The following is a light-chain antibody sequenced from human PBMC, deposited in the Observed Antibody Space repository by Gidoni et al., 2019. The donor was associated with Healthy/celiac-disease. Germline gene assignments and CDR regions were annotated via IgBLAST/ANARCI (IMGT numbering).Light chain of an antibody. CDR2: GAS. Sequence: EIVMTQSPATLSVSPGERATLSCRASQSVSSNLAWYQQKPGQAPRLLIYGASTRATGIPARFSGSGSGTEFTLTISSLQSEDFAVYYCQQYNNWPPEYTFXXXTKQEIK. V-gene: IGKV3-15*01. CDR1: QSVSSN. CDR3: QQYNNWPPEYT. J-gene: IGKJ2*01.